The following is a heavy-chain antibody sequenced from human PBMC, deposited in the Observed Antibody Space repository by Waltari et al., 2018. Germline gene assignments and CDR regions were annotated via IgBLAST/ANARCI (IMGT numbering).Heavy chain of an antibody. V-gene: IGHV4-59*11. CDR1: GGSISSHY. CDR3: ARGSGGSGSYYNVGGMDV. D-gene: IGHD3-10*01. Sequence: QVQLQESGPGLVKPSETLSLTCTVSGGSISSHYWSWIRQPPGKGLEWIGYIYYSGSTNYNPSLKSRVTISVDTSKNQFSLKLSSVTAADTAVYYCARGSGGSGSYYNVGGMDVWGQGTTVTVSS. CDR2: IYYSGST. J-gene: IGHJ6*02.